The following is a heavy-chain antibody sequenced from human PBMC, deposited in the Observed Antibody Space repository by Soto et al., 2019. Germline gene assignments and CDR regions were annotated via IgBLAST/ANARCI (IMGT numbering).Heavy chain of an antibody. CDR1: EFTFSNYA. CDR3: AKNPGYYYDSTGYHFDY. Sequence: GGSLRLSCAASEFTFSNYAMSWVRQAPGKGLEWVSAISYGGGTTYYADSVKGRFTISRDNSKNTLYLQMNSLRAEDTAVYYCAKNPGYYYDSTGYHFDYWGQAPLVTVPS. D-gene: IGHD3-22*01. J-gene: IGHJ4*02. CDR2: ISYGGGTT. V-gene: IGHV3-23*01.